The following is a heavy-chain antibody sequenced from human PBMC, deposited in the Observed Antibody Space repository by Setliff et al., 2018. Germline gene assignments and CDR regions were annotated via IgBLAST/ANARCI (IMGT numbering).Heavy chain of an antibody. V-gene: IGHV4-59*01. Sequence: SETLSLTCTVSGGSISSYYWSWIRQPPGKGLEWIGYINYSGSTNYNPSLKSRVTISEDMSKNQFSLKVSSVTAADTAIYYCALSSSWFKDFQHWGQGTPVTGLL. CDR2: INYSGST. J-gene: IGHJ1*01. CDR1: GGSISSYY. CDR3: ALSSSWFKDFQH. D-gene: IGHD6-13*01.